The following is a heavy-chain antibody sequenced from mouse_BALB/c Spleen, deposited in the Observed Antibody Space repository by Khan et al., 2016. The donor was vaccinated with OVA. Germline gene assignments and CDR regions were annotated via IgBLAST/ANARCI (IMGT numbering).Heavy chain of an antibody. D-gene: IGHD1-1*01. J-gene: IGHJ2*01. Sequence: EVELVESGGGLVKPGGSLRLSCEASGFTFSSYSMSWVRQTPEKRLEWVATITSGGSYTYYPDSVQGRFTISRDNAKNTLYLQMSSLKSEDTAIYYCTRDRNYYGSSFYFDYWCQGTTLTVSS. CDR1: GFTFSSYS. CDR2: ITSGGSYT. CDR3: TRDRNYYGSSFYFDY. V-gene: IGHV5-6-4*01.